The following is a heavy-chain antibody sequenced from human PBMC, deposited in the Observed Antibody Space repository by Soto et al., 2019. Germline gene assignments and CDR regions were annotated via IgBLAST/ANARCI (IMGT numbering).Heavy chain of an antibody. CDR2: IYYSGST. D-gene: IGHD3-10*01. J-gene: IGHJ4*02. CDR1: GGYIISGDYY. V-gene: IGHV4-30-4*01. Sequence: SHTCSVAGGYIISGDYYWSWIRQPPGKGLEWIGSIYYSGSTYYNPSLKSRATISVDTSKNQFSLNLSSVTAADTAVYYCARGKYSYGAPFDYWGLGTLVTV. CDR3: ARGKYSYGAPFDY.